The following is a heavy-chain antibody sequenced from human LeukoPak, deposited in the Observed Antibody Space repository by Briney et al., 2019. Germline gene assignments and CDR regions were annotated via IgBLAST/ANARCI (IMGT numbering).Heavy chain of an antibody. CDR2: IYYSGST. J-gene: IGHJ4*02. CDR3: ARHPSYREGLDY. Sequence: KTSETLSLTCTVSGGSISSSSYYWGWIRQPPGKGLEWIGSIYYSGSTYYDPSLKSRVTISVDTSKNQFSLKLSSVTAADTAVYYCARHPSYREGLDYWGQGTLVTVSS. D-gene: IGHD1-26*01. V-gene: IGHV4-39*01. CDR1: GGSISSSSYY.